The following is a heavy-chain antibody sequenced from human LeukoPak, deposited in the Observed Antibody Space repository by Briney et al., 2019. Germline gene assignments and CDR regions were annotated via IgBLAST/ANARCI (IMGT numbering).Heavy chain of an antibody. CDR3: ARGLFYDFWSGYEYFQH. CDR1: GYTFTGYY. J-gene: IGHJ1*01. CDR2: INPNSGGT. V-gene: IGHV1-2*02. Sequence: ASVKVSRKASGYTFTGYYMHWVRQAPGQGLEWMGWINPNSGGTNYAQKFQGRVTMTRDTSISTAYMELSRLRSDDTAVYYCARGLFYDFWSGYEYFQHWGQGTLVTVSS. D-gene: IGHD3-3*01.